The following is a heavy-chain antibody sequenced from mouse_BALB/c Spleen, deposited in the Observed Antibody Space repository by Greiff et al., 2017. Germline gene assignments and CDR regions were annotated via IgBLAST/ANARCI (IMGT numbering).Heavy chain of an antibody. Sequence: EVQLQQSGAELVKPGASVKLSCTASGFNIKDTYMHWVKQRPEQGLEWIGRIDPANGNTKYDPKFQGKATITADTSSNTAYLQLSSLTSEDTAVYYCARGGIYYDGFAYWGQGTLVTVSA. CDR2: IDPANGNT. J-gene: IGHJ3*01. D-gene: IGHD1-1*01. V-gene: IGHV14-3*02. CDR3: ARGGIYYDGFAY. CDR1: GFNIKDTY.